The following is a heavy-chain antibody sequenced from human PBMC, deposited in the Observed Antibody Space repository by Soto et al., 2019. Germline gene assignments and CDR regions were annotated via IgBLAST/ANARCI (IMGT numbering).Heavy chain of an antibody. Sequence: GESLKISCKASGYTFSNSWIAWVRQTPGKGLEWMGIIFPGDSDTRYNPSFQGQVTISVDNSNTTAYLRWDSLKVSDTATYFCARHPSYLFDDSSYYYRFGFWGPGTLVTVSS. V-gene: IGHV5-51*01. CDR1: GYTFSNSW. CDR2: IFPGDSDT. CDR3: ARHPSYLFDDSSYYYRFGF. D-gene: IGHD3-22*01. J-gene: IGHJ4*02.